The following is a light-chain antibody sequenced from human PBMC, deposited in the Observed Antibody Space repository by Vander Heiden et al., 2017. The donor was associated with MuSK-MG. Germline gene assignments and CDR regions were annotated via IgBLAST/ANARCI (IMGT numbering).Light chain of an antibody. CDR2: AAS. J-gene: IGKJ4*01. V-gene: IGKV1-39*01. CDR3: QQCDRAPRRT. CDR1: QSISGY. Sequence: DIQMTQSPSSLSASVGDRVTITCRASQSISGYLNWYQHKPGKAPKLLIYAASTLQSGVPSRFSGSGSGTDFTLTISSLQPEDFATYYCQQCDRAPRRTFGGGTKVEIK.